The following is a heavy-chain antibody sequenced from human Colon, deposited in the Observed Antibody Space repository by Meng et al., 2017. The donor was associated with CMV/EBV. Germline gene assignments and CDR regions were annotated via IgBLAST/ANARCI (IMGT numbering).Heavy chain of an antibody. D-gene: IGHD3-22*01. CDR2: ITGSADRK. J-gene: IGHJ6*02. V-gene: IGHV3-23*01. CDR3: AKPHEDYYYDTRGGYGMDV. CDR1: GFTVTNNF. Sequence: GGSLRLSCAASGFTVTNNFMTWVRQAPGKGLEWVSGITGSADRKYYADSVGGRFTISRDNSKNTVYLQMDSLSAEDTAVYFCAKPHEDYYYDTRGGYGMDVWGQGTTVTVSS.